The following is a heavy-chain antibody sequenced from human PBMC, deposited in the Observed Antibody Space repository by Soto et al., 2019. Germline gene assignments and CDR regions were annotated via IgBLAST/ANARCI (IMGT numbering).Heavy chain of an antibody. V-gene: IGHV3-23*01. D-gene: IGHD3-3*01. Sequence: PGGSLRLSCAASGFTFSSYAMSWVRQAPGKGLEWVSAISGSGGSTYYADSVKGRFTISRDNSKNTLYLQMNSLRAEDTAVYYCAKDEQLNYDFWSGHYFDYWGQGTLVTVSS. CDR2: ISGSGGST. CDR3: AKDEQLNYDFWSGHYFDY. CDR1: GFTFSSYA. J-gene: IGHJ4*02.